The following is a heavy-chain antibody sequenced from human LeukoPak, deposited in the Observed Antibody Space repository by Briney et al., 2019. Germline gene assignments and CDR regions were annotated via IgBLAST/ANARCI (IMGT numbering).Heavy chain of an antibody. CDR1: GYTFTGYY. Sequence: ASVKVSCKASGYTFTGYYMHWVRQAPGQGLEWMGWINPNSGGTNYAQKFQGRVTMTRDTSISTAYMELSRLRSDDTAVYYCARRVTGQYYDFWSGKFDYWGQGTLVTVSS. CDR2: INPNSGGT. D-gene: IGHD3-3*01. J-gene: IGHJ4*02. CDR3: ARRVTGQYYDFWSGKFDY. V-gene: IGHV1-2*02.